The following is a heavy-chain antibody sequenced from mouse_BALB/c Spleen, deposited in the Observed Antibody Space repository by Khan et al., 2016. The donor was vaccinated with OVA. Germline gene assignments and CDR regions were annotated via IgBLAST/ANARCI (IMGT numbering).Heavy chain of an antibody. J-gene: IGHJ3*01. D-gene: IGHD1-1*01. Sequence: EVELVESGGDLVKPGGSLKLSCAASGFTFSTFAMSWVRQTPGKRLKWVATISTGGDYIYYPDSVKGRFTISRDNVKNTLYLQMSSLRSEDTAMYYCARHNYGPFAYWGQGTLVTVSA. CDR2: ISTGGDYI. CDR3: ARHNYGPFAY. CDR1: GFTFSTFA. V-gene: IGHV5-6*01.